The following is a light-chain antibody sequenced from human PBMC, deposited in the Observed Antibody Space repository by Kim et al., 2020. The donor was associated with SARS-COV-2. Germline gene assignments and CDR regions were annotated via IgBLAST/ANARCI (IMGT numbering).Light chain of an antibody. J-gene: IGLJ1*01. CDR1: NWGDKY. V-gene: IGLV3-1*01. CDR3: QAWDSSTGV. Sequence: SPGHTSSLTCSGDNWGDKYACWYQQKPGQSPVLVIYKDTKRPSGIPERFSGSNSGNTATLTISGTQAMDEADYYCQAWDSSTGVFGTGTKVTVL. CDR2: KDT.